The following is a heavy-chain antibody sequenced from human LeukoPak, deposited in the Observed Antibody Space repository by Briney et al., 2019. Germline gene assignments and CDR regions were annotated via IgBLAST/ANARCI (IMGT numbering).Heavy chain of an antibody. J-gene: IGHJ4*02. V-gene: IGHV3-23*01. CDR1: GFTFSSYA. Sequence: PGGSLRLSCAASGFTFSSYAMSWVRQAPGKGLEWVSAISGSGGSTYYADSVKGRFTISRDNSKNTLYLQMNSLRAEDTALYYCANRPRSGSYEGYWGQGTLVTVSS. D-gene: IGHD1-26*01. CDR3: ANRPRSGSYEGY. CDR2: ISGSGGST.